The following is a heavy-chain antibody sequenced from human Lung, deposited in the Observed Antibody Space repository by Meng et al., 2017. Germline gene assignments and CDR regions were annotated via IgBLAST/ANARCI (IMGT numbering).Heavy chain of an antibody. D-gene: IGHD4-11*01. V-gene: IGHV4-34*01. Sequence: QVQLEQWGAGLLKPSGTLSLTCGVSGGSFSDYYCSWIRQPPGKGLEWIGEINHSGSTNYNPSLESRATISVDTSQSNLSLKLSSVTAADSAVYYCARGPTTMAHDFDYWGQGTLVTVSS. J-gene: IGHJ4*02. CDR2: INHSGST. CDR3: ARGPTTMAHDFDY. CDR1: GGSFSDYY.